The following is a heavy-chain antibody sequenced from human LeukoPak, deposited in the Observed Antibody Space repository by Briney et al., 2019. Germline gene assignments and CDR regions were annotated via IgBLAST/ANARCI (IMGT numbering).Heavy chain of an antibody. J-gene: IGHJ6*03. Sequence: ASVKVSCKASGYTFTGYYMHWVRQAPGQGLEWMGWINPNSGGTNYAQKFHGRVTMTRDTSISTAYMELSRLRSDDTAVYYCARALLWFGEIFHYMDVWGKGTTVTVSS. CDR3: ARALLWFGEIFHYMDV. CDR1: GYTFTGYY. V-gene: IGHV1-2*02. D-gene: IGHD3-10*01. CDR2: INPNSGGT.